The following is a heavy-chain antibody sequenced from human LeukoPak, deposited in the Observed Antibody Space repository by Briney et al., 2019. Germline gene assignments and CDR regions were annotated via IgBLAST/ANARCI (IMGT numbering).Heavy chain of an antibody. CDR2: IIPIFGTA. D-gene: IGHD2-15*01. CDR1: GGTFSSYA. CDR3: ARGHATGGWFDL. Sequence: SVKVSCKASGGTFSSYAISWVRQAPGQGLEWMGGIIPIFGTANYAQKFQVRVTITADKSTSTAYMELSSLRSEDTAVYYCARGHATGGWFDLWGQGTLVTVSS. J-gene: IGHJ5*02. V-gene: IGHV1-69*06.